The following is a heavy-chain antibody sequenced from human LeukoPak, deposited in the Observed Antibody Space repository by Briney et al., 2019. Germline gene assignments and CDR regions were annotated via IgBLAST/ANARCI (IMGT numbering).Heavy chain of an antibody. Sequence: ASVKVSCKAPGYTFTGYYMHWVRQAPGQGLEWMGWINPNSGGTNYAQKFQGRVTMTRDTSISTAYMELSRLRSDDTAVYYCARDFSSSWYNWFDPWGQGALVTVSS. CDR1: GYTFTGYY. J-gene: IGHJ5*02. CDR2: INPNSGGT. V-gene: IGHV1-2*02. CDR3: ARDFSSSWYNWFDP. D-gene: IGHD6-13*01.